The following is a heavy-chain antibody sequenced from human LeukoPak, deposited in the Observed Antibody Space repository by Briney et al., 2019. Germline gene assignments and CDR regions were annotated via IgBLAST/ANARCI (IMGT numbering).Heavy chain of an antibody. CDR2: INHSGST. CDR1: GGSISSSSYY. Sequence: SETLSLTCTVSGGSISSSSYYWSWIRQPPGKGLEWIGEINHSGSTNYNPSLKSRVTISVDTSKNQFSLKLSSVTAADTAVYYCAGRPRVSAMDVWGKGTTVTVSS. CDR3: AGRPRVSAMDV. V-gene: IGHV4-39*07. J-gene: IGHJ6*04. D-gene: IGHD2-8*01.